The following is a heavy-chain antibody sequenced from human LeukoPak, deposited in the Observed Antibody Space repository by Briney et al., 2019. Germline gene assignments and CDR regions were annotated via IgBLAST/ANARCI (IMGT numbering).Heavy chain of an antibody. CDR1: GFTFSNYF. V-gene: IGHV3-30-3*01. CDR3: ARERQDTIIHSGAFDI. CDR2: LANDGSHT. J-gene: IGHJ3*02. Sequence: PGRSLRLSCAASGFTFSNYFMHWVRQAPGKGLEWVADLANDGSHTFYVESVKGRFTISRDNSKNTLYLQMNSLRVEDTAVYFCARERQDTIIHSGAFDIWGQGTMVTVSS. D-gene: IGHD3-10*01.